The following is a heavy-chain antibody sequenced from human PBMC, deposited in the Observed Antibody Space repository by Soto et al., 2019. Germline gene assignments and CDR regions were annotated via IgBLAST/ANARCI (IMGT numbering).Heavy chain of an antibody. J-gene: IGHJ4*02. CDR3: ARDRLYCDSTSCYRYFDY. CDR2: ISNTGST. Sequence: QVQLQESGPGLVKPSETLSLTCTVSGGSFSTFYWSWIRQPPGKGLEWIGWISNTGSTTRNPSLKSRVTILVDTSKKQFALKLSSVTAADTAVYYCARDRLYCDSTSCYRYFDYWGQGTLVTVSS. V-gene: IGHV4-59*01. D-gene: IGHD2-2*01. CDR1: GGSFSTFY.